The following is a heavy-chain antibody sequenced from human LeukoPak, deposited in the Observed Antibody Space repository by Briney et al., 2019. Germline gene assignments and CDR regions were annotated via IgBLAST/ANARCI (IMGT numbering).Heavy chain of an antibody. Sequence: PSETLSLTCTVSGGSISSYYWSWIRQPPGKGLEWIGYIYYSGSTNYNPSLKSRVTISVDTSKNQFSLKLSSVTAADTAVYYCAGGIAARPDYWGQEPWSPSPQ. CDR2: IYYSGST. D-gene: IGHD6-6*01. J-gene: IGHJ4*01. CDR3: AGGIAARPDY. CDR1: GGSISSYY. V-gene: IGHV4-59*08.